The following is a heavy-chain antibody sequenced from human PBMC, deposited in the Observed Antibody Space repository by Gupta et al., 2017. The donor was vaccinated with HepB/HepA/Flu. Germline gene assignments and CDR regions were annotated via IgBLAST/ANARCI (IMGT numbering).Heavy chain of an antibody. Sequence: VQVVVSWGGLVRPGGFLRLPFSGSGFIFSNAWMSWVRQASGKGPEWVARIKREIDGRATFYAAPEKGRFIISRDDSKDMVYRQMNNLKTEDTAVYYCIGENVINYWGQGTQVTVSS. CDR2: IKREIDGRAT. D-gene: IGHD2-21*01. J-gene: IGHJ4*02. CDR1: GFIFSNAW. V-gene: IGHV3-15*01. CDR3: IGENVINY.